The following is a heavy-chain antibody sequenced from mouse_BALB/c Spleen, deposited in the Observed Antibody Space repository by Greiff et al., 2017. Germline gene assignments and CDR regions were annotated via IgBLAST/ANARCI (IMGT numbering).Heavy chain of an antibody. J-gene: IGHJ2*01. CDR1: GYSFTGYF. D-gene: IGHD2-14*01. Sequence: VQLQQSGPELVKPGASVKIFCKASGYSFTGYFMNWVMQSHGKSLEWIGRINPYNGDTFYNQKFKGKATLTVDKSSSTAHMELRSLASEDSAVYYCARGGGTGLDYWGQGTTLTVSS. V-gene: IGHV1-20*02. CDR3: ARGGGTGLDY. CDR2: INPYNGDT.